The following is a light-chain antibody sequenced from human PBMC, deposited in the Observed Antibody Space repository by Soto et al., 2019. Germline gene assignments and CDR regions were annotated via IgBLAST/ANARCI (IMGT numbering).Light chain of an antibody. V-gene: IGKV1-39*01. J-gene: IGKJ1*01. CDR3: PQSYNTPQT. CDR2: AAS. Sequence: DIQMTQSPSSLYASVGDRVTITCRASQSISSYLNWYQQKPGKAPKLLIYAASNLQSGVPSRISGSGSGTDFTLTISSLQPEDFATYYCPQSYNTPQTFGQGTKVQIK. CDR1: QSISSY.